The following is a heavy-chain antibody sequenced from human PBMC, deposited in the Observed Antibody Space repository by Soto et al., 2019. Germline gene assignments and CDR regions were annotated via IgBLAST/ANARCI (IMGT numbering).Heavy chain of an antibody. CDR2: IYYSGNT. J-gene: IGHJ5*02. CDR1: GGSISSFF. Sequence: SETLSLTCTVSGGSISSFFWSWIRQPPGKGLEWIGYIYYSGNTNYNPSLKSRVTISVDTSKNKFSLQLSSVTAADTAVYYCARLPQALYQQNWFDPWGQGTLVTVSS. CDR3: ARLPQALYQQNWFDP. V-gene: IGHV4-59*08. D-gene: IGHD2-2*01.